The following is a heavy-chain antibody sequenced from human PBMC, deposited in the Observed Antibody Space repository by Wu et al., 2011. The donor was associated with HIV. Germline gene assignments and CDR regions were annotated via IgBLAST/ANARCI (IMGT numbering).Heavy chain of an antibody. D-gene: IGHD2-2*01. CDR1: GGTFSSYA. CDR2: IIPVFGAA. J-gene: IGHJ6*03. CDR3: ARSGVSAEYYFYYMNV. Sequence: QVQLVQSGAEVKKPGSPVKVSCKASGGTFSSYAISWVRQAPGQGLEWMGGIIPVFGAARYAQKFQGRVTITADKSATTVYMELRSLRSEDTAMYYCARSGVSAEYYFYYMNVWGKGTTVTVSS. V-gene: IGHV1-69*14.